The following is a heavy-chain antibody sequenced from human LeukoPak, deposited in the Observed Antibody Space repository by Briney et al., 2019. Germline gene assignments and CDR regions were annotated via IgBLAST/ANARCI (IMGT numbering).Heavy chain of an antibody. Sequence: GGSLQISCKGSGSSFTNYWIGWVRQLPGKGLEWMGIIYPGDSETRYSPSFQGQVTISADKSISTAYLQWSSLRASDTAMYYCARHRGYSYGYGDYWGQGTLVTVSS. CDR3: ARHRGYSYGYGDY. D-gene: IGHD5-18*01. V-gene: IGHV5-51*01. CDR2: IYPGDSET. J-gene: IGHJ4*02. CDR1: GSSFTNYW.